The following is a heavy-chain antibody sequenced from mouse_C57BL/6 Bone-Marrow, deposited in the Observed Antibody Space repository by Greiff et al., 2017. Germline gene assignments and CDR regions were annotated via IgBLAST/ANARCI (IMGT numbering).Heavy chain of an antibody. D-gene: IGHD2-2*01. V-gene: IGHV5-6*02. J-gene: IGHJ3*01. CDR2: ISSGGSYT. CDR1: GFTFSSYG. Sequence: DVMLVESGGDLVKPGGSLKLSCAASGFTFSSYGMSWVRQTPDKRLEWVATISSGGSYTYYPDSVKGRFTISRDNAKNTLYLQMSSLKSEDTAMYYCARQGGVTTFAYWGQGTLVTVSA. CDR3: ARQGGVTTFAY.